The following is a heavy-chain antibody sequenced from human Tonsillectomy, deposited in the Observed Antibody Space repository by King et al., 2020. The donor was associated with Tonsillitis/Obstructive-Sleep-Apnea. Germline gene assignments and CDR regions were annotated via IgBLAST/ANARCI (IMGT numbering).Heavy chain of an antibody. CDR3: ARRGPIDYGDYVIGGSFYYGMDV. J-gene: IGHJ6*02. Sequence: VQLVESGAEVKKPGESLKISCKGSGYSFTSYWIGWVRQMPGKGLEWMGIIYPGDSDTRYSPSFQGQVTISADKSIRTAYLQWSGLKASDTAMYYCARRGPIDYGDYVIGGSFYYGMDVWGQGTTVTVSS. CDR1: GYSFTSYW. D-gene: IGHD4-17*01. V-gene: IGHV5-51*03. CDR2: IYPGDSDT.